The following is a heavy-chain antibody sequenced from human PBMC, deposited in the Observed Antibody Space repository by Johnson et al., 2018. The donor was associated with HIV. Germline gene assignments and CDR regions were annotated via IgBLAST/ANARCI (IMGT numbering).Heavy chain of an antibody. V-gene: IGHV3-30*03. J-gene: IGHJ3*02. D-gene: IGHD3-22*01. CDR1: RFTFSSYG. CDR2: ISYDGSNK. Sequence: QVQLLESGGGLVQPGGSLRLSCAASRFTFSSYGMHWVRQAPGKGLEWVAVISYDGSNKYYGDSVKGRFTISRDNSKNSLYLQMNSLRAEDTAVYYCARDHTMIVWGGAFDIWGQGTMVTVSS. CDR3: ARDHTMIVWGGAFDI.